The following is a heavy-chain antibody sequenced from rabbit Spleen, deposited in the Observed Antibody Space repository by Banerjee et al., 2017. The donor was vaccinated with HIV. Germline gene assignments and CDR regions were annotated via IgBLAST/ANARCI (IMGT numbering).Heavy chain of an antibody. V-gene: IGHV1S47*01. CDR3: VRDQAGDADYGPYYLNL. D-gene: IGHD2-1*01. CDR2: IEPIFGNT. J-gene: IGHJ4*01. Sequence: QEQVVESGGGLVQPGGSLKLSCKASGFDFSNYGVSWVRQAPGKGLEWIGYIEPIFGNTSYANWVNGRFTISSHIAQNTLFLQLSSLTAADTATYFCVRDQAGDADYGPYYLNLWGQGTLVTVS. CDR1: GFDFSNYG.